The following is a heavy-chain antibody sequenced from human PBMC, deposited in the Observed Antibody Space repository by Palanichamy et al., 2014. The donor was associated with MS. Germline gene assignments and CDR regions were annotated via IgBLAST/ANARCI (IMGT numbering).Heavy chain of an antibody. CDR1: GGTFSSYA. Sequence: QVQLVQSGAEVKKPGSSVKVSCKASGGTFSSYAISWVRQAPGQGLEWMGGIIPIFGTANYAQKFQGRVTITADKSTSTAYMELSSLRSEDTAVYYCATLGTEPPYYDILTGYHLDPFDPWGQGTLVTVSS. CDR3: ATLGTEPPYYDILTGYHLDPFDP. J-gene: IGHJ5*02. CDR2: IIPIFGTA. D-gene: IGHD3-9*01. V-gene: IGHV1-69*06.